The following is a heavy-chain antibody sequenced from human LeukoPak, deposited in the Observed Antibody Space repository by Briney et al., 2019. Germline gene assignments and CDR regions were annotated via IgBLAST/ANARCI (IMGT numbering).Heavy chain of an antibody. CDR3: TREAAAGIDY. Sequence: PGGSLRLSCAVSGFTFSTYWMSWVRQAPGKGLEWVANIKQDGSEKYYLDSAKGRFTISRDNAKNSLYLQMNSLRAEDTAVYFCTREAAAGIDYWGQGTLVTVSS. D-gene: IGHD6-13*01. CDR1: GFTFSTYW. V-gene: IGHV3-7*01. CDR2: IKQDGSEK. J-gene: IGHJ4*02.